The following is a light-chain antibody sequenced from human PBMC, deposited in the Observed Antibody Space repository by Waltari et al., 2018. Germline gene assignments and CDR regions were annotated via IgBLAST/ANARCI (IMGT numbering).Light chain of an antibody. J-gene: IGLJ2*01. CDR1: VFPTKY. V-gene: IGLV3-10*01. Sequence: SYALTQPHSVSVSPGQTARLTCSGDVFPTKYGYWYQQKSGQAPVLVIYEDNKRRSGIPERFSGSSSGTMVTLTISGAQVEDEGDYYCYSTDRTGKQRVFGGGTKLTVL. CDR2: EDN. CDR3: YSTDRTGKQRV.